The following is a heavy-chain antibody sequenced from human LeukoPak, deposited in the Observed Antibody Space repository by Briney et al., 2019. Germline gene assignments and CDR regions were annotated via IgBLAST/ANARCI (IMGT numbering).Heavy chain of an antibody. CDR2: IYHTGNT. V-gene: IGHV4-38-2*02. J-gene: IGHJ5*02. CDR3: VRGSQDILDPNCFDP. D-gene: IGHD5-12*01. Sequence: PSETLSLTCTVSGYSISSGYYWGWIRQPPGKGLEWIGSIYHTGNTYYNPSLKSRVTISVDTSKNQFSLKLSSVTAADTAVYCCVRGSQDILDPNCFDPWGQGTLVTVSS. CDR1: GYSISSGYY.